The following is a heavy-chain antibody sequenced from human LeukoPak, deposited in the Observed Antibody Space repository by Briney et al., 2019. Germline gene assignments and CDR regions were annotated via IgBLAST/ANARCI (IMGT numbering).Heavy chain of an antibody. CDR1: GFTFSSYD. CDR2: IGTAGDP. D-gene: IGHD1-26*01. V-gene: IGHV3-13*05. J-gene: IGHJ6*04. Sequence: GGSLRLSCAASGFTFSSYDIHGVRQATGKGLEWGSAIGTAGDPYYPGPVKCRFTISRQKANNYLYLQMHSLRAGDTAVYYCARGRGVSSGRRYYYYGMDVWGKGTTVTVSS. CDR3: ARGRGVSSGRRYYYYGMDV.